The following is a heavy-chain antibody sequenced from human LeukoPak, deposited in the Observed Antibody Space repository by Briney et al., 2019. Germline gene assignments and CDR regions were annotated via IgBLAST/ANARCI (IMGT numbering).Heavy chain of an antibody. J-gene: IGHJ1*01. CDR2: IKPDGSEM. Sequence: GGSLRLSCAGSGLTFSSYWMTWVRQAPGKGLEWVANIKPDGSEMAYVDSVKGRFTISRDNAKNSVYLQMNSLRAEDTAVYYCARGGTLEYFQHWGQGTLVTVSS. V-gene: IGHV3-7*04. CDR3: ARGGTLEYFQH. CDR1: GLTFSSYW.